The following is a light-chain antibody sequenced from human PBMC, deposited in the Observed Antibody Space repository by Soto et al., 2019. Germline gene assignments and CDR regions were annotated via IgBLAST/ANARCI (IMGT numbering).Light chain of an antibody. J-gene: IGKJ1*01. CDR3: LQYKNWPRT. Sequence: ETEMTQSPTTLSVSPGERATISCRASESVSSNLVWYQQKPGQAPRLLIYGASTMVTGIPARFSGSGSGTEFTITISSLQSEDFAVYYCLQYKNWPRTFGPGTKVEIK. CDR1: ESVSSN. CDR2: GAS. V-gene: IGKV3-15*01.